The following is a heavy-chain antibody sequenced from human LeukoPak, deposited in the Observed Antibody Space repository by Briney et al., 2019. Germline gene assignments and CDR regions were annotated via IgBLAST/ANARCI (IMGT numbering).Heavy chain of an antibody. D-gene: IGHD6-6*01. CDR3: ARDNLDPFEYSSSIDY. J-gene: IGHJ4*02. Sequence: GGSLRLSCAASGFTFSSYAMHWVRQAPGKGLEWVAVISYDGSNKYYADSVKGRFTISRDNSKNTLYLQMNSLRAEDTAVYYCARDNLDPFEYSSSIDYWGQGTLVTVFS. CDR2: ISYDGSNK. CDR1: GFTFSSYA. V-gene: IGHV3-30*04.